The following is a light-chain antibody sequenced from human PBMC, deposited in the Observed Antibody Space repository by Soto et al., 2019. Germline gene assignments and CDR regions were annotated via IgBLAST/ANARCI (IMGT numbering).Light chain of an antibody. CDR1: SSDVXGYNY. CDR2: DVS. CDR3: SSYTSSSTLGVV. Sequence: QSVLTQPASVSGSPGQSITIXCTGTSSDVXGYNYVSWYQQHPGKAPKLMIYDVSNRPSGVSNRFSGSKSGNTASLTISGLQAEDEADYYCSSYTSSSTLGVVFGGGTQLTVL. J-gene: IGLJ2*01. V-gene: IGLV2-14*01.